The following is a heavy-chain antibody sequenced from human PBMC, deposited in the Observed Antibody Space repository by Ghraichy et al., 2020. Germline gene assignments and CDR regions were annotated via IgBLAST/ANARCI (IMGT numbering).Heavy chain of an antibody. CDR3: ARTRGATVTTMWFDP. CDR1: GFTFSVHG. V-gene: IGHV3-48*02. J-gene: IGHJ5*02. CDR2: IHPSSGTI. Sequence: LSLTCAASGFTFSVHGMNWVRQAPGKGLEWVSYIHPSSGTIYYADSVKGRFTISRDNAKSSLNLQMNSLRDEDTAVYYCARTRGATVTTMWFDPWGQGTLGTVSS. D-gene: IGHD4-17*01.